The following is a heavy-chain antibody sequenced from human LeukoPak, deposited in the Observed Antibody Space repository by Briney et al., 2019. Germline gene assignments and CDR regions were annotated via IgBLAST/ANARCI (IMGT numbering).Heavy chain of an antibody. D-gene: IGHD5-24*01. J-gene: IGHJ6*03. Sequence: SETPSLTCTVSGGSISSSSYYWGWIRQPPGKGLEWIGSIDYSGSTYYNPSLKSRVTIPVDTSKNQFSLKLSSVTAADTAVYYCARERRDGYNHYYYYNYMDVWGKGTTVTVSS. CDR1: GGSISSSSYY. CDR2: IDYSGST. V-gene: IGHV4-39*07. CDR3: ARERRDGYNHYYYYNYMDV.